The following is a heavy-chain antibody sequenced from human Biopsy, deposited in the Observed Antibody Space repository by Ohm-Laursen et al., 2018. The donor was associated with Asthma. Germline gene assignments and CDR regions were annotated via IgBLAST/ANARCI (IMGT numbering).Heavy chain of an antibody. V-gene: IGHV3-30-3*01. CDR3: ARAYGGSFFSGSFDI. D-gene: IGHD4-23*01. CDR2: ISYDGNNK. J-gene: IGHJ3*02. Sequence: SLRLSCSASGFTFSSYALSWVRQAPGKGLEWVTVISYDGNNKYYADSVKGRFTISRDNSKNTLYLQMNSLRAEDTAVYYCARAYGGSFFSGSFDIWGQGTMVTVSS. CDR1: GFTFSSYA.